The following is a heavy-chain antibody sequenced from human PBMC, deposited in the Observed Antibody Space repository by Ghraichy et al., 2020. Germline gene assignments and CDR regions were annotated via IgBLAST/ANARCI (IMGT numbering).Heavy chain of an antibody. CDR1: GFIFSSFA. V-gene: IGHV3-23*01. J-gene: IGHJ4*02. CDR2: MASDDGFT. D-gene: IGHD3-10*01. Sequence: GGSLRLSCAASGFIFSSFAMSWVRQAPGKGLEWVSSMASDDGFTYYADSVKGRFTISRDNSKNTLYLQMNNLRAEDTAVYYCAKQTLFNHLWSSFDCWGQGILVTVSS. CDR3: AKQTLFNHLWSSFDC.